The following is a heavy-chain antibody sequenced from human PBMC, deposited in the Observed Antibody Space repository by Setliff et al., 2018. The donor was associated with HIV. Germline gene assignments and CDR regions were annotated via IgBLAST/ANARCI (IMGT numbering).Heavy chain of an antibody. CDR2: INHSGST. CDR1: GGSFSAYY. Sequence: SETLSLTCAVDGGSFSAYYWSWIRQPPGKGLEWIGEINHSGSTNYNPSLKSRVTISVDTSKNQFSLKLSSVTAADTAVYYCARGHLSPKFDPWGEGTLVTVSS. CDR3: ARGHLSPKFDP. J-gene: IGHJ5*02. V-gene: IGHV4-34*01.